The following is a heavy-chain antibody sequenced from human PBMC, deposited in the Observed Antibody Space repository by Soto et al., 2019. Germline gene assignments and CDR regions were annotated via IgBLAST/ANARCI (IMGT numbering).Heavy chain of an antibody. CDR3: AKGSVLTYPGPSYFDH. Sequence: GGALRLSCAASGFTFNTDWMHWVRQAPGKGLVWVSRINGGGGITDYADSVKGRFSLSRDSPKNTLYLQMNSLTVDDTAIYYCAKGSVLTYPGPSYFDHWGQGTLVTVSS. V-gene: IGHV3-74*01. D-gene: IGHD3-16*01. CDR2: INGGGGIT. J-gene: IGHJ4*02. CDR1: GFTFNTDW.